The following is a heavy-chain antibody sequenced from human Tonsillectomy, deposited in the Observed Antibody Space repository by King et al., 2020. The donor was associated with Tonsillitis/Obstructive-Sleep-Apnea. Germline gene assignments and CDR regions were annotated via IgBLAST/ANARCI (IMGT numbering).Heavy chain of an antibody. CDR1: GGSFSDYY. Sequence: VQLQQWGAGLLKPSETLSLTCAVYGGSFSDYYWVWVRQPPGKGLEWLGEINHSGSTNYNPSLKSRVTISADTSKNQFSLKLGSVTAADTAVYFCAREVRYDILTGYYYDYWGQGTLVTVSS. J-gene: IGHJ4*02. CDR3: AREVRYDILTGYYYDY. D-gene: IGHD3-9*01. V-gene: IGHV4-34*01. CDR2: INHSGST.